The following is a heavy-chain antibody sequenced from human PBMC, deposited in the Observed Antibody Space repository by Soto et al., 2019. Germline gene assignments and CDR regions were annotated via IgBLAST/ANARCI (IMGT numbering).Heavy chain of an antibody. J-gene: IGHJ6*02. CDR1: GFSLSNARMG. Sequence: SGPTLVPPTNPLTLTCPVSGFSLSNARMGVSWIRQPPGKALEWLAHIFSNDEKSYSTSLKSRLTISKDTSKSQVVLTMTNMDPVDTATYYCARCPVTIFGVVNPGAYYYGMDVWGQGTTVTVSS. CDR2: IFSNDEK. CDR3: ARCPVTIFGVVNPGAYYYGMDV. D-gene: IGHD3-3*01. V-gene: IGHV2-26*01.